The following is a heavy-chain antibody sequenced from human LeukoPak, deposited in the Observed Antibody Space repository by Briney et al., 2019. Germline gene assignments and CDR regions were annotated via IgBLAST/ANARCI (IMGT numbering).Heavy chain of an antibody. CDR3: ARDRYYYGSGKDYYYYYMDV. Sequence: ASVKVSCKASGGTFSSYAISWVRQAPGQGLEWMGGIIPIFGTANYAQKFQGRVTITADESTSTAYMELSSLRSEDTAVYYCARDRYYYGSGKDYYYYYMDVWGKGTTVTISS. CDR2: IIPIFGTA. V-gene: IGHV1-69*13. D-gene: IGHD3-10*01. J-gene: IGHJ6*03. CDR1: GGTFSSYA.